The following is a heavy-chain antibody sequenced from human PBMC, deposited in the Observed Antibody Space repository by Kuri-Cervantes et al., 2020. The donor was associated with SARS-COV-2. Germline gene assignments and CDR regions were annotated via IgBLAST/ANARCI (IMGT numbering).Heavy chain of an antibody. D-gene: IGHD3-3*01. CDR3: ARGARITILGVLIGGRENPFFDP. V-gene: IGHV1-2*04. J-gene: IGHJ5*02. Sequence: ASVKVSCKASGYTFTGYYIHWVRQAPGERLEWMGWSNPNSGGTKYAQKFEGWVTLTRDTSIATAYMEVSRLRSDDTAVYYCARGARITILGVLIGGRENPFFDPWGQGTQVTVSS. CDR2: SNPNSGGT. CDR1: GYTFTGYY.